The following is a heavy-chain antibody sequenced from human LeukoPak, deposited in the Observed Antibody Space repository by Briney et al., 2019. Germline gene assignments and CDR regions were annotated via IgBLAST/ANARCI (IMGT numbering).Heavy chain of an antibody. V-gene: IGHV1-8*01. CDR3: ARNKRGQWLATTGFDP. Sequence: ASVKVSCKASGYTFTSYDINWVRQATGQGLEWMGWVNPNSGNTGYAQKFQGRVTMTRNTSISTAYMELSSLRSEDTAVYYCARNKRGQWLATTGFDPWGQGTLVTVSS. D-gene: IGHD6-19*01. CDR1: GYTFTSYD. CDR2: VNPNSGNT. J-gene: IGHJ5*02.